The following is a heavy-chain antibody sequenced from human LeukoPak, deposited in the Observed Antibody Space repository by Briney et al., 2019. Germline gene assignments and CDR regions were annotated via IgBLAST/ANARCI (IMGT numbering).Heavy chain of an antibody. CDR2: ISAYNGNT. D-gene: IGHD6-13*01. CDR3: ARDRYSSSWYRQNYYYSGMDA. CDR1: GYTFTSYG. V-gene: IGHV1-18*01. Sequence: ASVKVSCNASGYTFTSYGISWMRQAPGQGLEWMGWISAYNGNTNYAQKLQGRVTMTTDTSTSTAYMELRSLRSDDTAVYYCARDRYSSSWYRQNYYYSGMDAWGQGTTVTVSS. J-gene: IGHJ6*02.